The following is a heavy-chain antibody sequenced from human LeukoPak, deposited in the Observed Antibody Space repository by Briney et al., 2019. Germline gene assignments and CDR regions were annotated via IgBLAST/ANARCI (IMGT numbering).Heavy chain of an antibody. J-gene: IGHJ4*02. CDR2: IYTSGST. Sequence: SETLSLTCTVSGVSISNYYWSWNRQSPGMALEWIGHIYTSGSTNYNPSLKSRVTMSVDTSKSQVSLTLSSVTAADTAIYYCARRLGYSYGYSFDSWGQGTLVTVSS. D-gene: IGHD5-18*01. CDR1: GVSISNYY. CDR3: ARRLGYSYGYSFDS. V-gene: IGHV4-4*09.